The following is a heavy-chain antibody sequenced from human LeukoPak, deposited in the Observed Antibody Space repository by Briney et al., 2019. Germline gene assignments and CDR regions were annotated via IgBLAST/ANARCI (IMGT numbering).Heavy chain of an antibody. D-gene: IGHD4-23*01. CDR3: ARSSYDYGGIEGPFDY. V-gene: IGHV3-30*15. Sequence: GGSLRLSCAASGFTLTYYAMHWVRQAPGKGLEWVAVTSYDGNKKYYADSVKGRFTISRDSSKNTPYLQMSSLRAEDTAVYYCARSSYDYGGIEGPFDYWGQGTLVTVSS. J-gene: IGHJ4*02. CDR1: GFTLTYYA. CDR2: TSYDGNKK.